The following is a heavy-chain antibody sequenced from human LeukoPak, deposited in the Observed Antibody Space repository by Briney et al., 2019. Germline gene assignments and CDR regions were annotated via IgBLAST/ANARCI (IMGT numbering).Heavy chain of an antibody. V-gene: IGHV3-66*02. CDR3: ARDDGSSPYDY. J-gene: IGHJ4*02. Sequence: PGGSLRLSCAPPGFTACSNYMSWIREAPGRGLEWVSVIDSGGGTYYADSVKDRFTISRDNSKNTLYLQMNSLRAEDTAVYYCARDDGSSPYDYWGQGTLVTVSS. D-gene: IGHD6-6*01. CDR1: GFTACSNY. CDR2: IDSGGGT.